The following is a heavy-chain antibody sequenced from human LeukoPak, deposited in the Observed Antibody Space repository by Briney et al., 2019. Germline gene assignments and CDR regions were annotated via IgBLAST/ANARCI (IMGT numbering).Heavy chain of an antibody. D-gene: IGHD2-2*01. J-gene: IGHJ5*02. CDR3: ARRLTQYDCFDP. Sequence: SQALSLTCAISGDSVSSNSAAWNWIRQSPSRGLEWLGRTYYRSTWYNDYAVSVRGRVTVNPDTSKNQFSLHLNSVTPEDTAVYYCARRLTQYDCFDPWGQGILVTVSS. CDR2: TYYRSTWYN. CDR1: GDSVSSNSAA. V-gene: IGHV6-1*01.